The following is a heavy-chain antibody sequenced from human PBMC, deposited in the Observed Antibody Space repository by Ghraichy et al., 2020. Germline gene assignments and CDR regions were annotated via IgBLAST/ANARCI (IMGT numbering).Heavy chain of an antibody. D-gene: IGHD3-16*01. Sequence: SETLSLTCTVSGGSIRSYYWSWMRQPAGKGLEWIGRIYSSGSTNYNPSLKSRVTMSVDTSKNQFSLNLSSVTAADTAVYYCTRESYVPGGGRLNDYWGQGALVTVSS. CDR3: TRESYVPGGGRLNDY. V-gene: IGHV4-4*07. J-gene: IGHJ4*02. CDR2: IYSSGST. CDR1: GGSIRSYY.